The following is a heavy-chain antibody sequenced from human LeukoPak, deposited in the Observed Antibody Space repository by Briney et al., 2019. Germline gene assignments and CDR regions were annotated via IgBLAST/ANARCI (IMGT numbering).Heavy chain of an antibody. CDR3: ARHYYDSGDPLDY. Sequence: GESLKISCKGSGYSFSSYWIGWVRQMPGKGLEWMAIIYPGDSDTRYSPSFQGQVTISADKSISTAYLQWTSLKASDTAMYYCARHYYDSGDPLDYWGQGTLVTVSS. J-gene: IGHJ4*02. CDR1: GYSFSSYW. CDR2: IYPGDSDT. V-gene: IGHV5-51*01. D-gene: IGHD3-22*01.